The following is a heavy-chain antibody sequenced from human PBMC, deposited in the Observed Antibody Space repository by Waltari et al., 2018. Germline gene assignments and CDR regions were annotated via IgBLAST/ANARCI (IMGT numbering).Heavy chain of an antibody. J-gene: IGHJ4*02. CDR1: GFTFSSSA. D-gene: IGHD4-17*01. V-gene: IGHV3-23*01. CDR2: ISGSGGST. Sequence: EVQLLESGGGLVQPGGSLRLSCAASGFTFSSSAMSWVRQAPGKGLEGVSAISGSGGSTDYADSVKGRFTISRDNSKNTLYLQMNSLRAEDTAVYYCAKGPPDYGDHRYFDYWGQGTLVTVSS. CDR3: AKGPPDYGDHRYFDY.